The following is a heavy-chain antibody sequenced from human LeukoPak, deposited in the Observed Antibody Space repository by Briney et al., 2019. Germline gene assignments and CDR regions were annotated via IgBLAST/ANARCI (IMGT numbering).Heavy chain of an antibody. D-gene: IGHD3-22*01. CDR3: ASSYYYDSSGTLFDY. J-gene: IGHJ4*02. V-gene: IGHV1-69*05. CDR2: IIPIFGTA. Sequence: SVKVSCKASGGTFSSYAISWVRQAPGQGLEWMGRIIPIFGTANYAQKFQGRVTITTDESTSTAYMELSSLRSEDTPVYYCASSYYYDSSGTLFDYWGQGTLVTVSS. CDR1: GGTFSSYA.